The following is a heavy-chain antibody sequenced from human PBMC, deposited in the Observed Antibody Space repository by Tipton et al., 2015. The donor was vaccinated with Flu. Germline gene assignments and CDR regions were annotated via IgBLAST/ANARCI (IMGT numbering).Heavy chain of an antibody. CDR1: KFTFSTYS. V-gene: IGHV3-21*01. CDR3: ARDVDMTTLYAMDV. CDR2: ISRSSNFI. J-gene: IGHJ6*02. D-gene: IGHD4-11*01. Sequence: SLRLSCVASKFTFSTYSMNWVRQAPGKGLEWVSSISRSSNFIYYADSVKGRFTISRDNAKNSLYLQMNSLRAEDTAVYYCARDVDMTTLYAMDVWGQGTTVTVSS.